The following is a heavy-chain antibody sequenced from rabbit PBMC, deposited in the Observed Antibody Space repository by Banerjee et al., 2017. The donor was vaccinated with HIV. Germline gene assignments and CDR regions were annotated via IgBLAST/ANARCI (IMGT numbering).Heavy chain of an antibody. J-gene: IGHJ3*01. CDR3: ARDLYSGSGGWWL. CDR2: IVPRSGST. V-gene: IGHV1S7*01. Sequence: QLKETGGGLVQPGGSLTLSCKASGFDFSSYHMGWVRQAPGKGLEWIGDIVPRSGSTYYASWVNGRFTISSDNAQNTVDLQMKSLTAADTATYFCARDLYSGSGGWWLWGQGTLVTVS. CDR1: GFDFSSYH. D-gene: IGHD1-1*01.